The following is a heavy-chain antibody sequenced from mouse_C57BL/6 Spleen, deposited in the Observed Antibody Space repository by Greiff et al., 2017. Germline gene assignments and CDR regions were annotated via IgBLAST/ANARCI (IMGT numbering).Heavy chain of an antibody. CDR3: TRYLVGYSMDY. J-gene: IGHJ4*01. Sequence: VQLQQSGAELVRPGASVTLSCKASGYTFTDYEMHWVKQTPVHGLEWIGAIDPETGGTAYNQKFKGKAILTADKSSSTAYMELRSLTSEDSAVYYGTRYLVGYSMDYWGQGTSVTVSS. D-gene: IGHD1-1*01. CDR1: GYTFTDYE. CDR2: IDPETGGT. V-gene: IGHV1-15*01.